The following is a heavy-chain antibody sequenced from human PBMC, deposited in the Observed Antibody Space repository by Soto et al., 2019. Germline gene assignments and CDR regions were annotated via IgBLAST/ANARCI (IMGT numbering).Heavy chain of an antibody. CDR3: AGASHCGGDCYVVDY. Sequence: SVKVSCKASGGTFSSYAISWVRQAPGQGLEWMGGIIPIFGTANYAQKFQGRVTITADESTSTAYMELSSLRYEDTAVYYCAGASHCGGDCYVVDYWGEGTQVIVPS. CDR1: GGTFSSYA. D-gene: IGHD2-21*02. V-gene: IGHV1-69*13. CDR2: IIPIFGTA. J-gene: IGHJ4*02.